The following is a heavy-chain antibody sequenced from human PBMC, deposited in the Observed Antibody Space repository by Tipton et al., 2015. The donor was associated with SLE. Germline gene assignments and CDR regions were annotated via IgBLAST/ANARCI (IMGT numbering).Heavy chain of an antibody. CDR1: GFTFNNYG. V-gene: IGHV3-33*01. J-gene: IGHJ2*01. D-gene: IGHD2-15*01. Sequence: SLRLSCAASGFTFNNYGMHWVRQAPGKGLEWVALIWYDGTNKYYADSVKGRFTISRDYSKNTLYLQMNSLRVEDTAVYFCARDWRYCGGGTCYPYWYFDLWGRGTLVTVSS. CDR3: ARDWRYCGGGTCYPYWYFDL. CDR2: IWYDGTNK.